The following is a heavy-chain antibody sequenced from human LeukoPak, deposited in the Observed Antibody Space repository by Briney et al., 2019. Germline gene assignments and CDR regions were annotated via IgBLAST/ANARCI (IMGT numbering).Heavy chain of an antibody. CDR3: ATVGDYDSSGYYYESAY. Sequence: GASVKVSCKASGYTFITYGISWVRQAPGQGLEWMGWINPHTGDTKNAQILHDRVTMTADPSTDTAYMELSSLRSEDTAVYYCATVGDYDSSGYYYESAYWGQGTLVAVSS. V-gene: IGHV1-18*04. CDR1: GYTFITYG. J-gene: IGHJ4*02. D-gene: IGHD3-22*01. CDR2: INPHTGDT.